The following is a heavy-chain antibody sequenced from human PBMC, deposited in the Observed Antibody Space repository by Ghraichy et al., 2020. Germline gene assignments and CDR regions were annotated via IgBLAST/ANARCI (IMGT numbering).Heavy chain of an antibody. CDR1: GGSISSGGYY. CDR3: AGRYPTFDY. V-gene: IGHV4-31*03. J-gene: IGHJ4*02. Sequence: SETLSLTCTVSGGSISSGGYYWSWIRQHPGKGLEWIGYIFDSVSTYYIPSLKSRVTISSDTSKNQFSLRLTSVTAADTAVYYCAGRYPTFDYWGQGVLVTVSS. D-gene: IGHD2-2*01. CDR2: IFDSVST.